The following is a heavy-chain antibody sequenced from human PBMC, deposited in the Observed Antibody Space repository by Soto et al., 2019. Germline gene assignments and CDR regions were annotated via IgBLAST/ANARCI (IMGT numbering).Heavy chain of an antibody. CDR3: ARDSRLRAAAGPDYYYYGMDV. V-gene: IGHV4-31*03. Sequence: QVQLQESGPGLVKPSQTLSLTCTVSGGSISSGGYYWSWIRQHPGKGLEWIGYIYYSGSTYYNPSLKSRVTISVDPSKNQFSLKLSSVTAADTAVYYCARDSRLRAAAGPDYYYYGMDVWGQGTTVTVSS. CDR2: IYYSGST. J-gene: IGHJ6*02. CDR1: GGSISSGGYY. D-gene: IGHD6-13*01.